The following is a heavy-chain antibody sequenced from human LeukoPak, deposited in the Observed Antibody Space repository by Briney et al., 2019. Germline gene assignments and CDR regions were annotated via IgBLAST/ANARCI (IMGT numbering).Heavy chain of an antibody. CDR2: IYPADSDT. J-gene: IGHJ4*02. CDR3: ARHGSMSFTPLVY. V-gene: IGHV5-51*01. CDR1: GYTFTSYW. Sequence: GESLKISCQASGYTFTSYWIGWVRQMPGRGLEWMGFIYPADSDTKYSPSFQGQVIISADKSTNTAYLEWSSLKPSDTATYYCARHGSMSFTPLVYWGQGTVVTVTS. D-gene: IGHD2-15*01.